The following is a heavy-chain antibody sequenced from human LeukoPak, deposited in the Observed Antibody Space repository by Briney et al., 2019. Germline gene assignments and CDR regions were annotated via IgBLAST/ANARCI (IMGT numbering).Heavy chain of an antibody. V-gene: IGHV4-39*07. D-gene: IGHD1-26*01. CDR1: GGSISSSSYY. Sequence: PSETLSLTCTVSGGSISSSSYYWGWIRQPPGKGLEWIGSIYYSGSTYYNPSLKSRVTISVDTSKNQFSLKLSSVTAADTAVYYCARVPQPIGGRIGAYSGSHEIAFDIWGQGTMVTVSS. CDR3: ARVPQPIGGRIGAYSGSHEIAFDI. J-gene: IGHJ3*02. CDR2: IYYSGST.